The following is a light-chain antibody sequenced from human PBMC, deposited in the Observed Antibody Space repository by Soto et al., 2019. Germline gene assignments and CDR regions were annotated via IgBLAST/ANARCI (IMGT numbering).Light chain of an antibody. V-gene: IGKV3-11*01. CDR1: QSVSSY. CDR3: QQRSNWLFT. CDR2: DAS. Sequence: DIALTQSPAPLSLSAGERATLSCRASQSVSSYLAWYQQKPGQAPRLLIYDASNRATGIPARFSGSGSGTDFTLTISSLEPEDFAVYYCQQRSNWLFTFGPGTKVDIK. J-gene: IGKJ3*01.